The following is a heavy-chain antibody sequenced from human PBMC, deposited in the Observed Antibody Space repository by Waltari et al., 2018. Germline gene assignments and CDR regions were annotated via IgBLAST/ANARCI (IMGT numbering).Heavy chain of an antibody. J-gene: IGHJ4*02. Sequence: QVQLQESGPGLVKPSQTLSLTCTVSGGSISSGSYYWGWIRQPAGKGLEWIVRIYTSGSTNYHPSLKSRVTISVDTSKNQFSLKLSSVTAADTAVYYCARELDTAMAAYFDYWRQGTLVTVSS. V-gene: IGHV4-61*02. CDR2: IYTSGST. CDR3: ARELDTAMAAYFDY. D-gene: IGHD5-18*01. CDR1: GGSISSGSYY.